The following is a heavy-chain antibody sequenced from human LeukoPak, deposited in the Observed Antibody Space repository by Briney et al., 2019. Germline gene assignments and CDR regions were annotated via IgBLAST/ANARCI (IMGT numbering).Heavy chain of an antibody. CDR3: AREGSSSSGAYFDY. J-gene: IGHJ4*02. V-gene: IGHV4-59*01. Sequence: SETLSLTCTVSGGSISSYYWSWIRQPPGKGLEWIGYIYYSGSTNYNPSLKSRVTISVDTSKNQFSLKLSSVTAADTAVYYCAREGSSSSGAYFDYWGQGTLVTVSS. D-gene: IGHD6-13*01. CDR1: GGSISSYY. CDR2: IYYSGST.